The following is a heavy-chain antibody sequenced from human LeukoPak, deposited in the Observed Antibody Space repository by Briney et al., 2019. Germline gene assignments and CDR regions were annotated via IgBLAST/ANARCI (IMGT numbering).Heavy chain of an antibody. D-gene: IGHD6-19*01. V-gene: IGHV3-48*01. CDR1: GFTFSSYS. J-gene: IGHJ4*02. CDR2: ISSSSSTI. CDR3: ARDLPDLYSSGWTSFDY. Sequence: GGSLRLSCTASGFTFSSYSMNWVRQAPGKGLEWVSYISSSSSTIYYADSVKGRFTISRDNAKNSLYLQMNSLRAEDTAVYYCARDLPDLYSSGWTSFDYWGQGTLVTVSS.